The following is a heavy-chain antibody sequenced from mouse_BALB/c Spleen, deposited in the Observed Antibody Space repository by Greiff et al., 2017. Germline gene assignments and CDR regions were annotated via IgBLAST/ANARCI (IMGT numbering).Heavy chain of an antibody. CDR1: GFTFTDYY. Sequence: EVKLVESGGGLVQPGGSLRLSCATSGFTFTDYYMSWVRQPPGKALEWLGFIRNKANGYTTEYSASVKGRFTISRDNSQSILYLQMNTLRAEDSATYYCARAYGYDPWFAYWGQGTLVTVSA. CDR3: ARAYGYDPWFAY. J-gene: IGHJ3*01. CDR2: IRNKANGYTT. V-gene: IGHV7-3*02. D-gene: IGHD2-2*01.